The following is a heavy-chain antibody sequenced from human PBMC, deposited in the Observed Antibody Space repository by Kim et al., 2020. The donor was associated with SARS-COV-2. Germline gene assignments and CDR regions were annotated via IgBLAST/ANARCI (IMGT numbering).Heavy chain of an antibody. J-gene: IGHJ6*02. V-gene: IGHV1-46*01. CDR3: ARSTAMVTNYYYYGMDV. CDR2: INPSGGST. Sequence: ASVKVSCKASGYTFTSYYMHWVRQAPGQGLEWMGIINPSGGSTRYAQKFQGRVTMTRDTSTSTVYMELSSLRSEDTAVYYCARSTAMVTNYYYYGMDVWGQGTTVTVSS. CDR1: GYTFTSYY. D-gene: IGHD5-18*01.